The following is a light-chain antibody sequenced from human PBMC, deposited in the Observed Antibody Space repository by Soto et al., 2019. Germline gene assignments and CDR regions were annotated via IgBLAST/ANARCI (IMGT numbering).Light chain of an antibody. J-gene: IGKJ1*01. CDR2: GAS. Sequence: EIVMTQSPATLSVSPGERATLSCRASQSVSSNLAWYQQKPGQAPRLLIYGASTRATGIPASFSGSGSGKEFTLTISSMKSEDFAVYYFQQYNNWPRTFGHGTTVEIE. CDR3: QQYNNWPRT. V-gene: IGKV3-15*01. CDR1: QSVSSN.